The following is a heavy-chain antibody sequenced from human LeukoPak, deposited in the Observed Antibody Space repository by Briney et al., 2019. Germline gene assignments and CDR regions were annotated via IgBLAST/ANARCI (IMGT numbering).Heavy chain of an antibody. CDR1: GGSISSGSYY. D-gene: IGHD3-22*01. V-gene: IGHV4-61*02. J-gene: IGHJ4*02. Sequence: SETLSLTCTVSGGSISSGSYYWSWIRQPAGKGLEWIGRIYTSGSTNYNPSLKSRVTISVDTSKNQFSLKLSSVTAADTAVYYCARARGDSSGYYWSSYFDYWAREPWSPSPQ. CDR2: IYTSGST. CDR3: ARARGDSSGYYWSSYFDY.